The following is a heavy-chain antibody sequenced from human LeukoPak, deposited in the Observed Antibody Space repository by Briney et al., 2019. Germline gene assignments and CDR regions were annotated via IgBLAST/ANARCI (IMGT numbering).Heavy chain of an antibody. CDR1: GFTFSSNA. V-gene: IGHV3-64*01. J-gene: IGHJ4*02. CDR3: AREGPRNYYFDY. CDR2: ISSNGGST. Sequence: GGSLRLSCAASGFTFSSNAMHWVRQAPGKGLEYVSAISSNGGSTYYANSVKGRSTISRDNSKNTLYLQMGSLRAEDMAVYYCAREGPRNYYFDYWGQGTLVTVSS.